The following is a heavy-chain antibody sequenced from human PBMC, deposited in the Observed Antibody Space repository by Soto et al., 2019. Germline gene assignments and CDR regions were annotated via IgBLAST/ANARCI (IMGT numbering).Heavy chain of an antibody. J-gene: IGHJ4*02. D-gene: IGHD6-13*01. CDR1: GGSIGSGDYY. CDR3: AREALAAEDYYFDC. Sequence: LSLTCTVSGGSIGSGDYYWSWVRQPPGKGLESIGYIYYSGSTYYNPSLKSRLTISVDTSKNQFSLKLTSVTAADTAVYYCAREALAAEDYYFDCWGLGTLVNVSS. V-gene: IGHV4-30-4*01. CDR2: IYYSGST.